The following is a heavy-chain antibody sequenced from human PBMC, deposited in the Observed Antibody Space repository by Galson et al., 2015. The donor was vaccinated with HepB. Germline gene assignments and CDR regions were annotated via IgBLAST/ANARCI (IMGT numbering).Heavy chain of an antibody. J-gene: IGHJ6*02. V-gene: IGHV1-46*01. CDR1: GYTFTSYY. CDR2: INPSGGST. CDR3: ARGEVVATIRTYYGMDV. D-gene: IGHD5-12*01. Sequence: SVKVSCKASGYTFTSYYMHWVRQAPGQGLEWMGIINPSGGSTSYAQKFQGRVTMTRDTSTSTVYMELSSLRSEDTAVYYCARGEVVATIRTYYGMDVWGQGTTVAVSS.